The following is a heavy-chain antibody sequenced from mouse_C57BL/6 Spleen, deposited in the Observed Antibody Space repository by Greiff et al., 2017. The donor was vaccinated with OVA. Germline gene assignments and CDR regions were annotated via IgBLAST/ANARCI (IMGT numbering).Heavy chain of an antibody. Sequence: VQLQQSGPELVKPGASVKMSCKASGYTFTDYNMHWVKQSHGTSLEWIGYLNPNTGGTSYNQKFKGKATLTVNKSSSSAYMELRSLTAEDSAVYYCARGKNFAYWGQGTLVTVSA. CDR2: LNPNTGGT. CDR1: GYTFTDYN. V-gene: IGHV1-22*01. CDR3: ARGKNFAY. J-gene: IGHJ3*01.